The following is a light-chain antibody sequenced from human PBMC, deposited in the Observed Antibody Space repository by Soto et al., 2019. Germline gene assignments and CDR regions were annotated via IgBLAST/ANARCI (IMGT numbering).Light chain of an antibody. CDR1: QSVSSSY. CDR2: RTS. J-gene: IGKJ1*01. V-gene: IGKV3-20*01. CDR3: QQYDSSPRT. Sequence: EIVLTQSPGALSFSPGERATLSCRASQSVSSSYLAWYQQKPGQAPRLLIYRTSNRATGIPDRFSGSGSGTDFTLTISRLEPEDFAVYWCQQYDSSPRTFGQGTK.